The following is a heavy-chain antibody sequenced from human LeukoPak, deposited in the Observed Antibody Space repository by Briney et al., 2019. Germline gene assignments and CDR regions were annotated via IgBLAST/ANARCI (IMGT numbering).Heavy chain of an antibody. CDR3: AKDAPGWYDAFDI. CDR1: GFTFDDYA. CDR2: ISGDGGST. V-gene: IGHV3-43*02. J-gene: IGHJ3*02. Sequence: GGSLRLSCAASGFTFDDYAMHWVRQAPGKGLEWVSLISGDGGSTYYADSVKGRFTISRANSKNSLYLQMNSLRTEDTALYYWAKDAPGWYDAFDIWGQGKMVTVSS. D-gene: IGHD6-19*01.